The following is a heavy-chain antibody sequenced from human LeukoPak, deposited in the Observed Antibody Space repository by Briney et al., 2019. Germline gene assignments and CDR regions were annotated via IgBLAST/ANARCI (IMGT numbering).Heavy chain of an antibody. J-gene: IGHJ4*02. Sequence: GGSLRLSCAASGFTFSTYAMSWVRQAPGKGLEWVSGITSSGGSTYYADSVKGRFTISRDNAKNSLYLQMNSLRAEDTAVYYCARGALLLWFGELEVPFDYWGQGTLVTVSS. CDR3: ARGALLLWFGELEVPFDY. CDR1: GFTFSTYA. CDR2: ITSSGGST. D-gene: IGHD3-10*01. V-gene: IGHV3-23*01.